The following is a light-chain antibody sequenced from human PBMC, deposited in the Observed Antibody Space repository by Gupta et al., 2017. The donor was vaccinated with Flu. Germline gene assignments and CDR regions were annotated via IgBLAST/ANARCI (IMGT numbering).Light chain of an antibody. Sequence: QSALTQPASVSGSPGQSITISCTGSNSDVGAYNYVSWYQQHPGKAPKLIIFEVNNRPSGVSTRFSGSKSGNTASLXIXGLQAEXDAHYYCSSYTGSSTLFGGGTKLTVL. CDR1: NSDVGAYNY. CDR2: EVN. CDR3: SSYTGSSTL. J-gene: IGLJ2*01. V-gene: IGLV2-14*03.